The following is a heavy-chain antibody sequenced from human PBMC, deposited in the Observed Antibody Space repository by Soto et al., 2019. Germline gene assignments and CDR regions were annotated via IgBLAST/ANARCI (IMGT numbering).Heavy chain of an antibody. CDR2: INAGNGNT. CDR3: ARVVDCSSTSCYSNPWFDP. V-gene: IGHV1-3*01. CDR1: GYTFTSYA. Sequence: ASVKVSCKASGYTFTSYAMHWVRQAPGQRLEWMGWINAGNGNTKYSQKFQGRVTITRDTSASTAYMELSSLRSEDTAVYYCARVVDCSSTSCYSNPWFDPWGQGTLVTVSS. D-gene: IGHD2-2*01. J-gene: IGHJ5*02.